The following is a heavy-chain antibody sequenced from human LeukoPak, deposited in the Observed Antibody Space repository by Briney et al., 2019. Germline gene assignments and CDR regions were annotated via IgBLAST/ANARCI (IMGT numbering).Heavy chain of an antibody. D-gene: IGHD3-3*01. CDR2: ISRSGGST. V-gene: IGHV3-23*01. Sequence: QPGGSLRLSCAVSGITFSSYAMNWVRQAPGKGLECISVISRSGGSTYYADSVKGRFTISRDNSKKTLYLQMNSLRAEDTAVYYCAKRWLLYSEPHYMDVWGKGTTVTVSS. J-gene: IGHJ6*03. CDR3: AKRWLLYSEPHYMDV. CDR1: GITFSSYA.